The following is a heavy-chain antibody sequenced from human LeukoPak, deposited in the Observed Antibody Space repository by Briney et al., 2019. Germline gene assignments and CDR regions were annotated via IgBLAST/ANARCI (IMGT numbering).Heavy chain of an antibody. CDR1: GVTFNTFN. V-gene: IGHV3-21*01. CDR3: ARGHYDVLAASYKWTPDY. D-gene: IGHD3-9*01. CDR2: ITSGGDYI. Sequence: GGALRLSCAASGVTFNTFNMNWGRQAPGKGVEWGSSITSGGDYIYYADSVKGRFTTSRDNAKTSLSLQLNSLRVEDTAVYYCARGHYDVLAASYKWTPDYWGQGTLVTVSS. J-gene: IGHJ4*02.